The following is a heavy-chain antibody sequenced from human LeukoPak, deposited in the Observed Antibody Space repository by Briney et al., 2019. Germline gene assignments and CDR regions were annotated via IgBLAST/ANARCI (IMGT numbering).Heavy chain of an antibody. J-gene: IGHJ4*02. D-gene: IGHD3-22*01. CDR3: AKTSTFYYDSSGYHYDY. V-gene: IGHV3-23*01. Sequence: GGSLRLSCAASGFTFSSYAMTWVRQAPGKGLEWVSVLSGSGGSTYYADSVKGRFTISRDNSKNTLYLQMNSLRAEDTAVYYCAKTSTFYYDSSGYHYDYWGQGALVTVSS. CDR2: LSGSGGST. CDR1: GFTFSSYA.